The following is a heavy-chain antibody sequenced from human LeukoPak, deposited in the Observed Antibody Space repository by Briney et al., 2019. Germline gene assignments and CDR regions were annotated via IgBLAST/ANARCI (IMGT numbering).Heavy chain of an antibody. J-gene: IGHJ3*02. CDR2: ISSGSTI. Sequence: GGSLRLSCAASGFTFSSYSMNWVRQAPGKGLEWVSSISSGSTIYYADSVKGRFTISRDNAKNSLYLQMNSLRAEDTAVYYCARGGYSYGSRDAFDIWGQGTMVTVSS. D-gene: IGHD5-18*01. CDR3: ARGGYSYGSRDAFDI. CDR1: GFTFSSYS. V-gene: IGHV3-69-1*02.